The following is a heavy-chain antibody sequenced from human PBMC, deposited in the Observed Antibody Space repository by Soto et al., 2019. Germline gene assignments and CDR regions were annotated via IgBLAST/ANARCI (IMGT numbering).Heavy chain of an antibody. D-gene: IGHD6-13*01. CDR1: GFSFTTDGMG. CDR3: ALLYWAASGTRSYFDS. V-gene: IGHV2-5*02. J-gene: IGHJ4*02. CDR2: IYWDDDK. Sequence: QITLKESGPTLVKPTQTLTLTCTFSGFSFTTDGMGVGWIRQPPGKALEWLALIYWDDDKRYSPSLKSRLTITKDASRTHVVLTLTNMAPADTATYSCALLYWAASGTRSYFDSWGQGTLVTVSS.